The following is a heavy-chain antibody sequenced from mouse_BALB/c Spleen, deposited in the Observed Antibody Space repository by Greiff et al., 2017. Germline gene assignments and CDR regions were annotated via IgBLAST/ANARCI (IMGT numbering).Heavy chain of an antibody. J-gene: IGHJ4*01. Sequence: EVQLQQSGAELVKPGASVKLSCTASGFNIKDTYMHWVKQRPEQGLEWIGRIDPANGNTKYDPKFQGKATITADTSSNTAYLQLSSLTSEDTAVYYCARDFYYGSRDYAMDYWGQGTSVTVSS. CDR1: GFNIKDTY. CDR3: ARDFYYGSRDYAMDY. V-gene: IGHV14-3*02. D-gene: IGHD1-1*01. CDR2: IDPANGNT.